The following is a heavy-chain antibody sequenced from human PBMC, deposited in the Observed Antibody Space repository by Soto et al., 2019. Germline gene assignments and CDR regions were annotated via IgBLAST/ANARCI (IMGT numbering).Heavy chain of an antibody. CDR1: GFTLSSYA. CDR2: ISGSGDFT. Sequence: EVQMLESGGGLVQPGGSLRLSCAAPGFTLSSYALSWVRQAPGKGLEWVSGISGSGDFTFDADSVRGRFTISRDNSMNTLYLQMNSLRVEDTAVYYCARGPTIFGVGVDAFDIWGQGTMATVSS. CDR3: ARGPTIFGVGVDAFDI. D-gene: IGHD3-3*01. J-gene: IGHJ3*02. V-gene: IGHV3-23*01.